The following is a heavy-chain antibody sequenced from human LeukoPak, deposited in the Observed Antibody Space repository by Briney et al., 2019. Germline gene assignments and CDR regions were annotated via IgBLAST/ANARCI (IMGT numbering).Heavy chain of an antibody. CDR2: IYYSGST. Sequence: SETLSLTCTVSGGSISSYYWSWIRQPPGKGLEWIGYIYYSGSTNYNPSLKSRVTISVDTSKNQFSLKVTSVTAADTAVYYCARTFYYDSSGYYDGLDPWGQGTLVTVSS. D-gene: IGHD3-22*01. CDR3: ARTFYYDSSGYYDGLDP. V-gene: IGHV4-59*01. CDR1: GGSISSYY. J-gene: IGHJ5*02.